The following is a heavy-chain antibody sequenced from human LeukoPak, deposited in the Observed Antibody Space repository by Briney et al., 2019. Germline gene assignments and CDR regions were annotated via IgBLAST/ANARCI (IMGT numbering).Heavy chain of an antibody. CDR3: ARGDCSGGSCYLSLTTIDY. CDR2: ISTSSNTI. V-gene: IGHV3-48*01. J-gene: IGHJ4*02. CDR1: GFNFSSYW. Sequence: GGSLRLSCVASGFNFSSYWMNWVRQAPGKGLEWVSYISTSSNTIYYADSVKGRFTISRDNAKNSLYLQMNSLRAEDTAVYYCARGDCSGGSCYLSLTTIDYWGQGTLVTVSS. D-gene: IGHD2-15*01.